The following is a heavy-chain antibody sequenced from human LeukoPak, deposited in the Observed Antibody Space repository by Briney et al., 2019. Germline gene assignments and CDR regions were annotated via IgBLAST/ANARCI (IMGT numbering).Heavy chain of an antibody. CDR3: ARVRSCGGDCYYFDY. D-gene: IGHD2-21*02. J-gene: IGHJ4*02. CDR1: GYTFTSYY. Sequence: ASVKVSCKASGYTFTSYYMHWVRQAPGQGLEWMGIINPSGGSTSYAQKFQGRVTMTRDTSTSTVYMELSSLRSEDTAVYYCARVRSCGGDCYYFDYWGQGTLVTVSS. V-gene: IGHV1-46*01. CDR2: INPSGGST.